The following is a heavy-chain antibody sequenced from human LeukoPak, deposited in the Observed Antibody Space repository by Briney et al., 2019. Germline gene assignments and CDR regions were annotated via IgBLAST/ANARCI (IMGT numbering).Heavy chain of an antibody. Sequence: PSETLSLTCTVSGGSISSYYWSWIRQPAGKGLEWIGRIYTSGSTNYNPSLKSRVTISVDKYKNQFSLKLSSVTAADTAVYYCARDIGSTSLHYYYYMDVWGKGTTVTVSS. V-gene: IGHV4-4*07. CDR2: IYTSGST. CDR1: GGSISSYY. CDR3: ARDIGSTSLHYYYYMDV. J-gene: IGHJ6*03. D-gene: IGHD2-2*01.